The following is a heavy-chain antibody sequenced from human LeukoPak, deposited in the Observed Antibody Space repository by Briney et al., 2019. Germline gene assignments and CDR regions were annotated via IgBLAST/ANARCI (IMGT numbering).Heavy chain of an antibody. Sequence: SETLSLTCTVSGGSISSYYWSWIRQPAGKGLEWIRRIYTSGSTDYNPPPKSRVTMSVDTSKNQFSLRLTSVTAADTAVYYCARDVLEYYGSGSYPNYYYYYGMDVWGQGTTVTVSS. CDR1: GGSISSYY. CDR3: ARDVLEYYGSGSYPNYYYYYGMDV. J-gene: IGHJ6*02. D-gene: IGHD3-10*01. V-gene: IGHV4-4*07. CDR2: IYTSGST.